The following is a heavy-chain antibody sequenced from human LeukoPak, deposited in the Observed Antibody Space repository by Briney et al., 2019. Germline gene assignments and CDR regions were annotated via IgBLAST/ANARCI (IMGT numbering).Heavy chain of an antibody. Sequence: ASVKVSCKASGYALTGYYMHWVRQAPGQGLEWMGWMNPNSGGTKYAQKFQGRVAMTRDTSISTAYMELSRLRSDDTAMYYCARDKLGLGELSLYDQWGQGTLVTVFS. CDR1: GYALTGYY. CDR3: ARDKLGLGELSLYDQ. V-gene: IGHV1-2*02. J-gene: IGHJ5*02. CDR2: MNPNSGGT. D-gene: IGHD3-16*02.